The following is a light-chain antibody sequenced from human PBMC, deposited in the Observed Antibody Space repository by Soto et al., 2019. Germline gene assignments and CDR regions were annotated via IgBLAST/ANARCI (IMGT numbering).Light chain of an antibody. Sequence: LTQSPATLSVSPGERATLSCRASQSVSSDLAWYHQKPGQAPRLLIYGASDRATGIPDRFSGSGSGTDFTLTISRLEPEDFAVYYCQQYGSSGTFGQGTTGDIK. CDR3: QQYGSSGT. V-gene: IGKV3-20*01. CDR1: QSVSSD. CDR2: GAS. J-gene: IGKJ1*01.